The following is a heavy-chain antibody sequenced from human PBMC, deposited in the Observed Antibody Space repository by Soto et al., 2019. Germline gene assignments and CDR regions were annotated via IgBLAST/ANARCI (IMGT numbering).Heavy chain of an antibody. CDR3: ARGPVGPDGPGDY. Sequence: QVQLVQSGADVKKPGASVKVSCKASGYTFTSYAMHWVRQAPGQRLEWMGWINAGNGNTNYSQKFQGRVTITRDTAASTAYMELSSLRSEDTSVYYCARGPVGPDGPGDYWGQGTLVTVSS. CDR2: INAGNGNT. J-gene: IGHJ4*02. CDR1: GYTFTSYA. V-gene: IGHV1-3*01.